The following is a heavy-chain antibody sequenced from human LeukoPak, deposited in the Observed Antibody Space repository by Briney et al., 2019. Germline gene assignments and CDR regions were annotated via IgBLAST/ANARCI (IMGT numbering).Heavy chain of an antibody. J-gene: IGHJ4*02. CDR2: IYYSGST. D-gene: IGHD7-27*01. CDR3: ASQTETGESYYFDY. V-gene: IGHV4-31*03. CDR1: GGSISSGGYY. Sequence: SETLSLTCTVSGGSISSGGYYWSWIRQHPGKGLEWIGYIYYSGSTYYNPSLKSRVTISVDTSNNQFSLKLSSVTAADTAVYYWASQTETGESYYFDYWGQGTLVTVSS.